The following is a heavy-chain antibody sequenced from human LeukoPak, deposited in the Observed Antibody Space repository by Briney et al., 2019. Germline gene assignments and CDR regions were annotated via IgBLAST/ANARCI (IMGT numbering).Heavy chain of an antibody. CDR3: ARAIRYFDWLPYYFDY. D-gene: IGHD3-9*01. V-gene: IGHV4-59*12. CDR2: IYYRGSRGIT. J-gene: IGHJ4*02. CDR1: GGSISSYF. Sequence: SQSLSLTCTVSGGSISSYFWTWIRQPPGKGLEWIGYIYYRGSRGITNYNPSLKSRVSILVDTPRNHFSLRLSSVTAADTAVYYCARAIRYFDWLPYYFDYWGQGTLVTVSS.